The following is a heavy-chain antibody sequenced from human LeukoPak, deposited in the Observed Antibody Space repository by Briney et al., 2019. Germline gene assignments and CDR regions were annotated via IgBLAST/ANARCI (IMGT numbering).Heavy chain of an antibody. J-gene: IGHJ6*02. V-gene: IGHV4-61*01. CDR3: ARDPVYSSSWYPYYYYYGMDV. CDR2: IYYTGST. CDR1: GGSVSSGSYY. D-gene: IGHD6-13*01. Sequence: SETLSLTCTVSGGSVSSGSYYWSWIRQPPGTGLEWIGYIYYTGSTNYNPSLKSRVTISVDTSRNQFSLKLSSVTAADTAVYYCARDPVYSSSWYPYYYYYGMDVWGQGTTVTVSS.